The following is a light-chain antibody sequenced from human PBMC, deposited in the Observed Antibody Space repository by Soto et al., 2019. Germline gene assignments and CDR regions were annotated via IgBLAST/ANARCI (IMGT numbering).Light chain of an antibody. V-gene: IGLV2-11*01. CDR2: DVS. CDR1: SSDVGVYNY. Sequence: QSALTQPRSVSGSPGPSVTISCTGTSSDVGVYNYVSWYQQYPGKAPKIMIYDVSKRPSGVPDRFSGSKSDNTASLTISGLQAEDEADYYCCSYAGSYTFVFGIGTKVTVL. J-gene: IGLJ1*01. CDR3: CSYAGSYTFV.